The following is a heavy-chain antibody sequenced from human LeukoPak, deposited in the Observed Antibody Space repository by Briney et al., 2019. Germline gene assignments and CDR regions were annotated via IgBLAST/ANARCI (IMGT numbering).Heavy chain of an antibody. V-gene: IGHV4-39*02. J-gene: IGHJ4*02. Sequence: SETLSLTCTVCGGSIGSSAYSWGWIRQPPGKGLEWIGSISYTGTTYYNPSLKSRVTISLDTSKNQFSLKLISVTAADTALYYCAREGPHGSGIYYYPLDYWGQGALVIVSS. CDR2: ISYTGTT. CDR1: GGSIGSSAYS. CDR3: AREGPHGSGIYYYPLDY. D-gene: IGHD3-10*01.